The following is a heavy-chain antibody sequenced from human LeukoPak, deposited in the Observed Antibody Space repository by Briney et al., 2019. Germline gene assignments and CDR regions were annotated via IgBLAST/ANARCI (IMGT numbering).Heavy chain of an antibody. J-gene: IGHJ3*02. CDR3: ARSYCGGDCSDAFDI. CDR1: GGSFSGYY. D-gene: IGHD2-21*02. CDR2: INHSGST. V-gene: IGHV4-34*01. Sequence: SETLSLTCAVYGGSFSGYYWSWIRQPPGKGLEWIGEINHSGSTNYNPSLKSRVTISVDTSKNQFSLKLSSVTAADTAVYYCARSYCGGDCSDAFDIWGQGTMVTVSS.